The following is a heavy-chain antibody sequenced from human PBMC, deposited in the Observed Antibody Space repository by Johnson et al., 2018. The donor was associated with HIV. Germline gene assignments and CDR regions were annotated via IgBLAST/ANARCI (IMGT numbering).Heavy chain of an antibody. J-gene: IGHJ3*02. Sequence: QVQLVESGGGLVKPGGSLRLSCAASGFTFSDYYMSWIRQAPGKGLEWVSYISSSGSTIYYADSVKGRFTISIDNSKNTLYLQMNSLRAEDTAMYYCARRIAAADDAFDIWGHGTMVTVSS. V-gene: IGHV3-11*04. CDR1: GFTFSDYY. D-gene: IGHD6-25*01. CDR3: ARRIAAADDAFDI. CDR2: ISSSGSTI.